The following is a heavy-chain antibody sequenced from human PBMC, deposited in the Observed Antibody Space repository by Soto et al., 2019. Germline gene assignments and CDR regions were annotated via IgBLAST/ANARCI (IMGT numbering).Heavy chain of an antibody. J-gene: IGHJ5*02. D-gene: IGHD2-2*01. CDR2: MNPHSGHT. V-gene: IGHV1-8*01. Sequence: QVQLVQSGAEVRKPGASVKVSCKASGYTFTSHDINWMRQATGQGLEWMGWMNPHSGHTNYAQKFQGRVTITRDTSISTAYMKLTSLRSEDKAVYYCASDMSTTWGQGTLVTVSS. CDR3: ASDMSTT. CDR1: GYTFTSHD.